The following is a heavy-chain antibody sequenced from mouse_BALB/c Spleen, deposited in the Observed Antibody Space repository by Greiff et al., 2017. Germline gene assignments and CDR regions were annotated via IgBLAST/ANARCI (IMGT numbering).Heavy chain of an antibody. CDR3: ARSAYGDSMDY. Sequence: DLVKPGASVKLSCKASGYTFTSYWINWIKQRPGQGLEWIGRIAPGSGSTYYNEMFKGKATLTVDTSSSTAYIQLSSLSSEDSAVYFCARSAYGDSMDYWGQGTSVTVSS. V-gene: IGHV1S41*01. CDR1: GYTFTSYW. J-gene: IGHJ4*01. D-gene: IGHD2-13*01. CDR2: IAPGSGST.